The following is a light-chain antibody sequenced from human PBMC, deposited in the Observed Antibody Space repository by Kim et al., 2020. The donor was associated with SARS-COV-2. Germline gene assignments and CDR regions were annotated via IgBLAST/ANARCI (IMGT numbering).Light chain of an antibody. V-gene: IGLV1-51*01. CDR2: ANE. CDR1: SSTIGKFS. J-gene: IGLJ3*02. Sequence: QKVTISCSGSSSTIGKFSVSWYHQLPGTAPKLLIYANEKRPSGIPDRFSGSKSGTSATLVITGLQTGDEADYYCGTWDNSRGGVFGGGTQLTVL. CDR3: GTWDNSRGGV.